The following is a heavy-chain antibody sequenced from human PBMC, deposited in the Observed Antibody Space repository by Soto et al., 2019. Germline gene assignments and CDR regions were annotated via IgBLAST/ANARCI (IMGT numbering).Heavy chain of an antibody. CDR3: ARGSSSGYNWFDP. J-gene: IGHJ5*02. CDR2: IIPILGIA. CDR1: GGTFSSYT. Sequence: SVKVSCKASGGTFSSYTISWVRQAPGQGLEWMGRIIPILGIANYAQKFQGRVTITADKSTSTAYMELSSLRSEDTAVYYCARGSSSGYNWFDPWGQGTLVTVSS. D-gene: IGHD6-6*01. V-gene: IGHV1-69*02.